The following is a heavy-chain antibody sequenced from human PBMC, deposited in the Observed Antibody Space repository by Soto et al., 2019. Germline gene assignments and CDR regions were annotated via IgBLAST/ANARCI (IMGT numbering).Heavy chain of an antibody. CDR2: INGDGSNT. CDR1: GFTFSSYW. V-gene: IGHV3-74*01. CDR3: ARGIRNYYGTDV. J-gene: IGHJ6*02. D-gene: IGHD5-18*01. Sequence: EVQLVESGGGLVQPGGPLRLSCAASGFTFSSYWMHWVRQGPGKGLVWVSRINGDGSNTNYADSVRGRFTISRDNAKNTVYLQMNSLRDEDTAVYYCARGIRNYYGTDVWGQGTTVTVSS.